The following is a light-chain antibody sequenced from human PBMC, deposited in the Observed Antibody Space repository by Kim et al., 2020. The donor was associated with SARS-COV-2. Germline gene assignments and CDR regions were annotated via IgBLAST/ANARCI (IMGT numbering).Light chain of an antibody. Sequence: SVRLTSNLSRGHNCDAIAWHQQQPEKGRRCLMTVNSDGSHSKGDGIPDRFSRSSSGAERYLTLSSLQSEDEADYYCQTWGTNIRVLGGGTQLSVL. CDR1: RGHNCDA. CDR2: VNSDGSH. J-gene: IGLJ3*02. CDR3: QTWGTNIRV. V-gene: IGLV4-69*01.